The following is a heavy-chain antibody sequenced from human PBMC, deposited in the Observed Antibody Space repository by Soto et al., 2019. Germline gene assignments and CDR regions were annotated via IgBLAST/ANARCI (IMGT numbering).Heavy chain of an antibody. Sequence: SETLSLTCXVSGGSVSRGSYYWSWIRQPPGKGLEWIGYMYNSGSTNYNPSLKSRVIISVDTSKNQFSLKLSSVTAADTAVYYCARVSSGWYYFDYWGQGTLVTVS. D-gene: IGHD6-19*01. CDR1: GGSVSRGSYY. V-gene: IGHV4-61*01. CDR2: MYNSGST. CDR3: ARVSSGWYYFDY. J-gene: IGHJ4*02.